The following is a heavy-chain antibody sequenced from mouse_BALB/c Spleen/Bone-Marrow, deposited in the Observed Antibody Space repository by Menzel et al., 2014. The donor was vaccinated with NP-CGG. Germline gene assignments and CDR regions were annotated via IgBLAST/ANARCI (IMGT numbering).Heavy chain of an antibody. D-gene: IGHD1-1*01. CDR2: ISYSGST. CDR1: GYSITSDYA. J-gene: IGHJ2*01. CDR3: ARAYYGSSDY. Sequence: ESGPGLVKPSQSLSPPCTVTGYSITSDYAWNWIRQLPGNKLEWMGYISYSGSTSYNPSLKSRIPITRDTSKNQFFLQLNSVTTEDTATYYCARAYYGSSDYWGQGTTLTVSS. V-gene: IGHV3-2*02.